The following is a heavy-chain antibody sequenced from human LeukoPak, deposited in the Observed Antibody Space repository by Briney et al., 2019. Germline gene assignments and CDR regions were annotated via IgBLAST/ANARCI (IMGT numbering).Heavy chain of an antibody. V-gene: IGHV4-4*02. Sequence: SGTLSLTCAVSGGSISSSNWWSWVRQPPGKGLEWIGEIYHSGSTNYNPSLKSRVTISVDKSKNQFSLKLSSVTAADTAVYYCARDRSYYGSGMDYWGQGTLVTVSS. CDR1: GGSISSSNW. J-gene: IGHJ4*02. CDR3: ARDRSYYGSGMDY. CDR2: IYHSGST. D-gene: IGHD3-10*01.